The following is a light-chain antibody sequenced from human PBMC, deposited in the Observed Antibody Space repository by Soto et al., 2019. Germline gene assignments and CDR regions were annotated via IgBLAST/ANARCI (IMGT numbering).Light chain of an antibody. J-gene: IGKJ2*01. CDR3: QKYNSAPDT. CDR1: HDISNY. Sequence: DIQMTQSPSSLSASVGDRVTITCRASHDISNYLAWYQQKPGNVPKLLIYGASTLQSGVPSRFSGGGSGTDFPLTISSLQPEDVSTYYCQKYNSAPDTFGPGTKLEIK. CDR2: GAS. V-gene: IGKV1-27*01.